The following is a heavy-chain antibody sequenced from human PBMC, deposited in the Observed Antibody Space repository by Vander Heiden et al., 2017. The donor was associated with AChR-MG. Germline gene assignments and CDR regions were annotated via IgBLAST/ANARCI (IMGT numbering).Heavy chain of an antibody. CDR2: ISKSGATT. V-gene: IGHV3-23*01. D-gene: IGHD1-20*01. Sequence: EMQLLESGGGLVQPGGSRTLSCAASGFSFSHPAMGWVRQAPGKGLEWVSSISKSGATTYYADSVEGRFTISRDNSNNTLYLQMNSLNAEDTATYYCAKCSERITAYFDLWGRGTLVTVSS. CDR3: AKCSERITAYFDL. CDR1: GFSFSHPA. J-gene: IGHJ2*01.